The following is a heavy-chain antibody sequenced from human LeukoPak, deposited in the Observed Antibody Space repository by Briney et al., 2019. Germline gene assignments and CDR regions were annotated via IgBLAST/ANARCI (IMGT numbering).Heavy chain of an antibody. Sequence: GSLRLSCAASGFTFRSYWMHWGRQAPGKGLVWVSLINSDGSNTNYADSVKGRFTISRDNAKNTLYLQMNSLRAEDTAVYYCARGPSRVDVWGQGTTVTVSS. CDR1: GFTFRSYW. CDR3: ARGPSRVDV. CDR2: INSDGSNT. V-gene: IGHV3-74*01. J-gene: IGHJ6*02.